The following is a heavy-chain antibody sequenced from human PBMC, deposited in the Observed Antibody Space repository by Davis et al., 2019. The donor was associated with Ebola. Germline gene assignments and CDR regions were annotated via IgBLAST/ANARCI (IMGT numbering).Heavy chain of an antibody. D-gene: IGHD2-2*01. J-gene: IGHJ6*02. CDR2: INSDGSST. CDR1: GFTFSSYW. CDR3: ARDLKVVPGYYYYGMDV. Sequence: PGGSLRPSCAASGFTFSSYWMHWVRQAPGKGLVWVSRINSDGSSTSYADSVKGRFTISRDNAKNTLYLQMNSLRAEDTAVYYCARDLKVVPGYYYYGMDVWGQGTTVTVSS. V-gene: IGHV3-74*01.